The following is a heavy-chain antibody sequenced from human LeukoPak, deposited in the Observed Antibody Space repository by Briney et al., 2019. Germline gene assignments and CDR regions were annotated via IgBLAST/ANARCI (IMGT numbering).Heavy chain of an antibody. CDR1: GFTFSSYS. V-gene: IGHV3-21*01. CDR2: ISSSSSYI. Sequence: PGGSLRLSCAASGFTFSSYSMNWVRQAPGKGLEWVSSISSSSSYIYYADSVKGRFTISRDNAKNSLYLQMNSLRAEDTAAYYCATYDSSGTPGSWGQGTLVTVSS. CDR3: ATYDSSGTPGS. D-gene: IGHD3-22*01. J-gene: IGHJ5*02.